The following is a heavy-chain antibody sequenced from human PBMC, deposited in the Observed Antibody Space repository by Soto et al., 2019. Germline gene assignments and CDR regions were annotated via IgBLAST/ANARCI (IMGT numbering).Heavy chain of an antibody. V-gene: IGHV3-30-3*01. CDR1: GFTFSSYA. Sequence: LRLSCAASGFTFSSYAMHWVRQAPGKGLEWVAVISYDGSNKYYADSVKGRFTISRDNSKNTLYLQMNSLRAEDTAVYYCARVGGSYDAFDIWGQGTMVTVSS. CDR3: ARVGGSYDAFDI. CDR2: ISYDGSNK. D-gene: IGHD3-10*01. J-gene: IGHJ3*02.